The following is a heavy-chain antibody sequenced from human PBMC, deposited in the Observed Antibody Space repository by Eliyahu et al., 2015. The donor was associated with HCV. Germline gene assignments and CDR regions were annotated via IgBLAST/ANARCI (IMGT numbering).Heavy chain of an antibody. CDR3: AKDGGYDFGPDY. D-gene: IGHD5-12*01. CDR1: GFNFTDYG. Sequence: QVQLVESGGGVVQPGRSLRLSCAASGFNFTDYGXHWVRQAPGKGLEWVAVISYGGTLKYYADSVKGRFTISRDNSKNTVSLQMNSLRAEDTAVYYCAKDGGYDFGPDYWGQGTLVTVSS. V-gene: IGHV3-30*18. CDR2: ISYGGTLK. J-gene: IGHJ4*02.